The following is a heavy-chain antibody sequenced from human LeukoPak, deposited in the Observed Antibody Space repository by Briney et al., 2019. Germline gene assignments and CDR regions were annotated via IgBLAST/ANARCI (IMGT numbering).Heavy chain of an antibody. CDR3: ARGSRDYRVFDF. CDR2: INHSGST. CDR1: GGSFSGYY. J-gene: IGHJ4*02. V-gene: IGHV4-34*01. D-gene: IGHD4-17*01. Sequence: SETLSLTCAVYGGSFSGYYWSWIRQPPGKGLEWIGEINHSGSTNCNPSLKSRVTISVDKSKNQFSLKLSSVTAADTAVYYCARGSRDYRVFDFWGQGTLVTVSS.